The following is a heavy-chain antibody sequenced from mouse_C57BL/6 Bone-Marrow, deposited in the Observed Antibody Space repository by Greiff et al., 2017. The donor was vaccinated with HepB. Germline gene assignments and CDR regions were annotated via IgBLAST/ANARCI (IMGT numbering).Heavy chain of an antibody. J-gene: IGHJ2*01. CDR3: ARGTVVFEY. V-gene: IGHV1-69*01. CDR2: IDPSDSYT. Sequence: QVQLQQPGAELVMPGASVKLSCKASGYTFTSYWMHWVKQRPGQGLEWIGEIDPSDSYTNYNQKFKGKSTLTVDKSSSAAYMQLISLTSEDSAVYYSARGTVVFEYWGQGTTLTVSS. D-gene: IGHD1-1*01. CDR1: GYTFTSYW.